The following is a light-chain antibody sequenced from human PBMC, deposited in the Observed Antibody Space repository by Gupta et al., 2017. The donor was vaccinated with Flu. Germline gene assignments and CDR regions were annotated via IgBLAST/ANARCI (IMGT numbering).Light chain of an antibody. CDR1: QGISDY. J-gene: IGKJ2*01. Sequence: PSSLSVSVGDRVIITCRASQGISDYLDWYQQKPGKAPKSVIYGASVLETGVPSRFSGRGSGTDFSLTISSLQPEDFATYYCLQTNNWPRTFGPGTKVEVK. V-gene: IGKV1-16*01. CDR2: GAS. CDR3: LQTNNWPRT.